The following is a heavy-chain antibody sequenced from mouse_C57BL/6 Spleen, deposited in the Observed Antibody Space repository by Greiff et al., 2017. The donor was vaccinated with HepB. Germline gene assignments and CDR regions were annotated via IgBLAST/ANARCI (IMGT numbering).Heavy chain of an antibody. J-gene: IGHJ1*03. D-gene: IGHD2-1*01. CDR3: ARDGNGYFDV. Sequence: DVKLVESGGGLVKPGGSLKLSCAASGFTFSSYTMSWVRQTPEKRLEWVATISGGGGNTYYPDSVKGRFTISRDNAKNTLYLQMSSLRSEDTALYYCARDGNGYFDVWGTGTTVTVSS. CDR2: ISGGGGNT. V-gene: IGHV5-9*01. CDR1: GFTFSSYT.